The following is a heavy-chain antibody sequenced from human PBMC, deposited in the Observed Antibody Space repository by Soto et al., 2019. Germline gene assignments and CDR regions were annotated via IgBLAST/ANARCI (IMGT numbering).Heavy chain of an antibody. J-gene: IGHJ6*02. CDR2: IYSGGST. V-gene: IGHV3-66*01. Sequence: EVQLVESGGGLVQPGGSLRLSCAASRFTVSSNYMSWVRQAPGKGLEWVSVIYSGGSTYYADSVKGRFTISRDNSKNTLYLQMNSRRAEDTAVYYCARDRIPTGMDVWGQGTTVTVSS. CDR3: ARDRIPTGMDV. CDR1: RFTVSSNY.